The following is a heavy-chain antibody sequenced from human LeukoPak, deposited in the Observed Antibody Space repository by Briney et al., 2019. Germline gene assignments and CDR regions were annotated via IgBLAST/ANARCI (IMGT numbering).Heavy chain of an antibody. V-gene: IGHV1-18*01. CDR1: GYTFTSYG. CDR3: ARDWRDGYNYYFDY. Sequence: GASVKVSCKASGYTFTSYGISWVRQAPGQGLEWMGWISAYSDNTNYAQKLQGRVTMTTDTSTSTAYMELRSLRSDDTAVYYCARDWRDGYNYYFDYWGQGTLVTVSS. J-gene: IGHJ4*02. CDR2: ISAYSDNT. D-gene: IGHD5-24*01.